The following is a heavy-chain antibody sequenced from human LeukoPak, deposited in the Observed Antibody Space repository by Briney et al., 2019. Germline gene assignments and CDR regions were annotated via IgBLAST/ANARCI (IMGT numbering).Heavy chain of an antibody. CDR1: GFTFSSYA. V-gene: IGHV3-30-3*01. J-gene: IGHJ5*02. CDR3: ASSRSYSGWFDP. Sequence: PGGSLGLSCAASGFTFSSYAMHWVRQAPGKGLEWVAVISYDGSNKYYADSVKGRFTISRDNSKNTLYLQMNSLRAEDTAVYYCASSRSYSGWFDPWGQGTLVTVSS. D-gene: IGHD1-26*01. CDR2: ISYDGSNK.